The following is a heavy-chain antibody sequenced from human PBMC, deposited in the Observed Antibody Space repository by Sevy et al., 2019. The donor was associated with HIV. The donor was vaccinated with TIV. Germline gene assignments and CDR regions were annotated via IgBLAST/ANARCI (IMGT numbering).Heavy chain of an antibody. D-gene: IGHD3-22*01. V-gene: IGHV1-24*01. CDR3: ATTKDYYESSGSPFDY. CDR2: FDPEDGET. CDR1: GYTLTKLS. Sequence: ASVKVSCKVSGYTLTKLSMHWVRQGPGKGLEWMGSFDPEDGETIYAQKFQGRVTMTEDTSPDTAHMELRSLKSEDTAVYYCATTKDYYESSGSPFDYWGQGTLVTVSS. J-gene: IGHJ4*02.